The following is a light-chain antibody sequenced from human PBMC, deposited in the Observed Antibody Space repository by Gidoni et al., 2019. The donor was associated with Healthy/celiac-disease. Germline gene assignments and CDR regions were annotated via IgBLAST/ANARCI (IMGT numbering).Light chain of an antibody. V-gene: IGKV3-15*01. J-gene: IGKJ4*01. CDR1: QSVSSN. Sequence: DIVMTQSPATPSVSPGERATLVCRASQSVSSNLAWYQQRPGQAPRLLIYCASTRATGIPARFSGSESGKEFTLTISSLQSEDFAVYYCQQYNNWPPLTFGGGTKVEIK. CDR3: QQYNNWPPLT. CDR2: CAS.